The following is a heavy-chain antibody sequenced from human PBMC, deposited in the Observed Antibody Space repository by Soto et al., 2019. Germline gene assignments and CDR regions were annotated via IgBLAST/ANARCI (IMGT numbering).Heavy chain of an antibody. CDR1: GVSIGSGDYY. J-gene: IGHJ4*02. D-gene: IGHD1-26*01. CDR2: IFDSGST. Sequence: QVQLQESGPGLVKPSQTLSLTCSVSGVSIGSGDYYWRWIRQSPGKGLEWIGYIFDSGSTNYNPSLQGRVTISLYTSKNHFSLKLTSVTATDTAVYYGASRGRSVLTDWGQGTLVTVSS. V-gene: IGHV4-30-4*01. CDR3: ASRGRSVLTD.